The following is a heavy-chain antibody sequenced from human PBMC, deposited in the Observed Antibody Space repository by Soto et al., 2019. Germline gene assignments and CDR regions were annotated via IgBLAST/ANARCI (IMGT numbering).Heavy chain of an antibody. CDR2: IWYDGNTK. D-gene: IGHD5-12*01. V-gene: IGHV3-33*01. CDR3: ARNREYSGKGGFYYGMDV. Sequence: ESGGGVVQAGRSLSLSCAASGFTLKSSGMHWVRQAPGKGLEWVAVIWYDGNTKYYVDSVKGRFTISRDESKNSLYLQMSSLRAEDTAVYYCARNREYSGKGGFYYGMDVWGQGTTVTVSS. CDR1: GFTLKSSG. J-gene: IGHJ6*02.